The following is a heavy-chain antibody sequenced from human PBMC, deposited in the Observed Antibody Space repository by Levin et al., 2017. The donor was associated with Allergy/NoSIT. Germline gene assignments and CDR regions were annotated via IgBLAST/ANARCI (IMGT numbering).Heavy chain of an antibody. CDR2: IIPIFGTA. D-gene: IGHD2-21*02. CDR3: ARSRGRVVVTAPLDP. J-gene: IGHJ5*02. V-gene: IGHV1-69*06. CDR1: GGTFSSYA. Sequence: KISCKASGGTFSSYAISWVRQAPGQGLEWMGGIIPIFGTANYAQKFQGRVTITADKSTSTAYMELSSLRSEDTAVYYCARSRGRVVVTAPLDPWGQGTLVTVSS.